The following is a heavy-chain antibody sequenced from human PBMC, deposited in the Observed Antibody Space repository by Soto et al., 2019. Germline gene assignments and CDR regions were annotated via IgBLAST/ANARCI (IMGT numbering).Heavy chain of an antibody. CDR3: ARGLNYYGDYPPDY. Sequence: SETLSLTCTVSGGSISSYYWSWIRQPPGKGLEWIGYIYYGGSTYYNPSLKSRVTISVDTSKNQFSLKLSSVTAADTAVYYCARGLNYYGDYPPDYWGQGTLVTVSS. V-gene: IGHV4-30-4*01. CDR2: IYYGGST. CDR1: GGSISSYY. D-gene: IGHD4-17*01. J-gene: IGHJ4*02.